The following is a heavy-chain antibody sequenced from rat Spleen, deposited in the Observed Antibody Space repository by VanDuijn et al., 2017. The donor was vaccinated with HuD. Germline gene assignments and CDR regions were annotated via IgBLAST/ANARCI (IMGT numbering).Heavy chain of an antibody. D-gene: IGHD3-2*01. CDR1: GFTFSNYD. Sequence: EVQLVESGGGLVQPGRSMKLSCAASGFTFSNYDMAWVRQAPTKGLEWVASISYDGSSTYYRDSVKGRFTISRDNAKSTLYLQMDSLRSEETATYYCTTDPGSSFAYWGQGTLVTVSS. CDR3: TTDPGSSFAY. V-gene: IGHV5-20*01. CDR2: ISYDGSST. J-gene: IGHJ3*01.